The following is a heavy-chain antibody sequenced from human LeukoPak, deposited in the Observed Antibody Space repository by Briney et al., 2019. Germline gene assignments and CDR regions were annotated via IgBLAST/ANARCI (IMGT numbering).Heavy chain of an antibody. CDR2: IYYSGST. J-gene: IGHJ4*02. CDR1: GGSISSYY. Sequence: SETLSLTCTVSGGSISSYYWRWIRQPPGKGVEWIGYIYYSGSTNYNPSLKSRVTISVVTSKNQFFLKLSSVTAADTAVYYCARVGDYYGSGSYSAYFDYWGQGTLVTVCS. D-gene: IGHD3-10*01. CDR3: ARVGDYYGSGSYSAYFDY. V-gene: IGHV4-59*01.